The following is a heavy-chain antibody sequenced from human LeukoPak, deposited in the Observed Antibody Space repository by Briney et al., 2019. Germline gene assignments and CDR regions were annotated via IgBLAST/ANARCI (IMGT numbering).Heavy chain of an antibody. J-gene: IGHJ4*02. CDR2: IHSGGDTI. V-gene: IGHV3-48*03. CDR3: ARKLTGTTYFDY. CDR1: GFTFSRYD. D-gene: IGHD1-1*01. Sequence: GGSLRLSCVASGFTFSRYDMNWVRLAPGKGLEWVSYIHSGGDTIFYADSVKGRFTISRDYAKNSLYLQMNSLRAEDTAVYYCARKLTGTTYFDYWGQGTLVTVSS.